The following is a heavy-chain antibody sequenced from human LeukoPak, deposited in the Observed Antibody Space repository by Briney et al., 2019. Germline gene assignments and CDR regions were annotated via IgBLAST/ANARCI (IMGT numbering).Heavy chain of an antibody. D-gene: IGHD6-13*01. Sequence: SETLSLTCAVYVXSFIGYYWRWIRQPPQEGLEWIAQINHSGITNYTPPPKSRVSISVDTSKNQFSLKLSSVTAADTAVYYCARNLRGAEGYSSRIVSYNYFDYWGQGTLVTVSS. V-gene: IGHV4-34*01. CDR3: ARNLRGAEGYSSRIVSYNYFDY. CDR2: INHSGIT. CDR1: VXSFIGYY. J-gene: IGHJ4*02.